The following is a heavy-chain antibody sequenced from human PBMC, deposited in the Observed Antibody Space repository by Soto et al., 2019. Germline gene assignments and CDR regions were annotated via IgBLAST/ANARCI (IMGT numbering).Heavy chain of an antibody. CDR2: IYYSGST. Sequence: PSETLSLTCTVSGGSISSGDYYWSWIRQPPGKGLEWIGYIYYSGSTYYSPSLKSRVTISVDTSKNQFSLKLSSVTAADTAVYYCARVALRAAAGAPIDYWGQGTLVTVSS. J-gene: IGHJ4*02. CDR3: ARVALRAAAGAPIDY. CDR1: GGSISSGDYY. V-gene: IGHV4-30-4*01. D-gene: IGHD6-13*01.